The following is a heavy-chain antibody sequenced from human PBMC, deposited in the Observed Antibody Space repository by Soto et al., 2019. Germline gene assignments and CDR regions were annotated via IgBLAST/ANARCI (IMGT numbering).Heavy chain of an antibody. CDR3: AREGLYYYDSSGYYGYFDY. CDR2: IYYSGST. Sequence: SETLSLTCTVSGGSISSYYRSWIRQPPGKGLEWIGYIYYSGSTNYNPSLKSRVTISVDTSKNQFSLKLSSVTAADTAVYYCAREGLYYYDSSGYYGYFDYWGQGTLVTVSS. D-gene: IGHD3-22*01. J-gene: IGHJ4*02. CDR1: GGSISSYY. V-gene: IGHV4-59*01.